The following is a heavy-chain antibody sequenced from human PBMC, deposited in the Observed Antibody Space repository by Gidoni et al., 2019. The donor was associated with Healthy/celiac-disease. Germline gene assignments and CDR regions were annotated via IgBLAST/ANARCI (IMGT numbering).Heavy chain of an antibody. D-gene: IGHD3-10*01. J-gene: IGHJ3*02. CDR2: ISSSSSYI. Sequence: EVQLVESGGGLVKPGGSLRLSCAASGFTSSSYSMNWVRQAPGKGLEWVSSISSSSSYIYYADSVKGRFTISRDNAKNSLYLQMNSLRAEDTAVYYCARITMVRGDAFDIWGQGTMVTVSS. CDR3: ARITMVRGDAFDI. CDR1: GFTSSSYS. V-gene: IGHV3-21*01.